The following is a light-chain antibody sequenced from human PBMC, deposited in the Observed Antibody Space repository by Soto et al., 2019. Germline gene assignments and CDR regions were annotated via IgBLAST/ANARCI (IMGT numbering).Light chain of an antibody. CDR3: QSYDNSLSAYV. V-gene: IGLV1-40*01. CDR1: SSDIGAGSE. J-gene: IGLJ1*01. CDR2: GST. Sequence: QSVLTQPPSLSGAPGQWVTISCTGSSSDIGAGSEVHWYQQLPGTAPKLLIFGSTSRPSGVPDRFSGSKSATSASLAITGLQAEDEADYYCQSYDNSLSAYVFGTGTKLTVL.